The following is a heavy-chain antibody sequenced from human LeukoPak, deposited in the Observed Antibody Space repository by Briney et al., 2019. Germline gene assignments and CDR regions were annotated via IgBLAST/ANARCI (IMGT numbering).Heavy chain of an antibody. CDR2: IIPIFGTA. Sequence: SVKVSCKASGGTFSSYAITWVRQAPGQGLEWMGGIIPIFGTANYAQKFQGRVTMTEDTSTDTAYMELSSLRSEDTAVYYCAGRLVSWFGELSLWGQGTLVTVSS. CDR3: AGRLVSWFGELSL. J-gene: IGHJ4*02. D-gene: IGHD3-10*01. CDR1: GGTFSSYA. V-gene: IGHV1-69*06.